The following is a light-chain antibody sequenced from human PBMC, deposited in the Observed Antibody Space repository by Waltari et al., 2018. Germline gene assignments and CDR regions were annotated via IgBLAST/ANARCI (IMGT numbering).Light chain of an antibody. CDR2: SAS. J-gene: IGKJ2*01. CDR1: QRVSSY. Sequence: IQMAQSPPSLSASVGDRVNITCRASQRVSSYLNWLQQKSGKAPQGLIYSASSLQPGAPSRFSGSGSGTDFTLTISSLQPEDFATYYCQQTYSVPHTFGQGTKLEIK. CDR3: QQTYSVPHT. V-gene: IGKV1-39*01.